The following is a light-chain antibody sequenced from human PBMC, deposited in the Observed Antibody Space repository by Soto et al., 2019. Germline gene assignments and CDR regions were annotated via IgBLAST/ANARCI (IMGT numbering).Light chain of an antibody. CDR1: QAISSS. CDR2: DAS. CDR3: QQAASFPIT. Sequence: DIQMTQSPSSVSAFVGDTVTLTCRASQAISSSLAWYQQKPGKAPNLLMFDASSLQSGVPSRFSGSGSGTDFTLTISGLQPEDFGTYYCQQAASFPITFGQVTRLDI. V-gene: IGKV1-12*01. J-gene: IGKJ5*01.